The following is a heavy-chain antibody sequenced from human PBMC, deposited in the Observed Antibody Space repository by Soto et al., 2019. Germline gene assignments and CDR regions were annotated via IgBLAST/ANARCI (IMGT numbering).Heavy chain of an antibody. Sequence: GESLKISCKGSGYSYSTYWIAWVRQKPGKGLEFMGIIYPGDSDTRYSPSFQGQVTISADKSISTAYLQWSSLKASDTAIYYCARPIDYSSPSTGFDYWGQGTLVTVSS. CDR3: ARPIDYSSPSTGFDY. J-gene: IGHJ4*02. V-gene: IGHV5-51*01. CDR1: GYSYSTYW. CDR2: IYPGDSDT. D-gene: IGHD6-6*01.